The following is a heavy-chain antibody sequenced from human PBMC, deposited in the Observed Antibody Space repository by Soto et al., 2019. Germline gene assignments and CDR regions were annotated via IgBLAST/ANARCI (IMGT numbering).Heavy chain of an antibody. CDR3: ARERDSFDD. CDR2: ISYDGRHK. V-gene: IGHV3-30*04. J-gene: IGHJ4*02. Sequence: QVQLVESGGGVVQPGRSLRLSCTASGFTFSSYAMHWVRQAPGKGLEWVAFISYDGRHKFYADSVRGRFTISRDNSKNTLYLQMNSLRAEDTAVYYCARERDSFDDWGQETLVTVS. D-gene: IGHD2-15*01. CDR1: GFTFSSYA.